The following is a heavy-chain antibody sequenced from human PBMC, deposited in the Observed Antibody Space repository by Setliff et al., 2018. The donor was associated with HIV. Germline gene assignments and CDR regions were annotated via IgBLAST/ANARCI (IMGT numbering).Heavy chain of an antibody. D-gene: IGHD3-10*01. V-gene: IGHV1-2*02. J-gene: IGHJ5*02. CDR1: GYTFTGYY. CDR2: INPNSGGT. Sequence: VKVSCTASGYTFTGYYMHWVRQAPGQGLEWMGWINPNSGGTNYAQKFQGRVTMTRDTSISTAYMELSRLRSDDTAVYYCARAQDFGRIWWFDPWGQGTLVTVSS. CDR3: ARAQDFGRIWWFDP.